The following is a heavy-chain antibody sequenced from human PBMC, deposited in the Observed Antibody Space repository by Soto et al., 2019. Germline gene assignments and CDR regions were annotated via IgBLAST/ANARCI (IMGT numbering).Heavy chain of an antibody. CDR1: GYTFTSYG. V-gene: IGHV1-18*01. J-gene: IGHJ3*02. CDR3: ARGRRAITKIVVVSANFDDAFDI. D-gene: IGHD3-22*01. CDR2: ISDYNGNT. Sequence: QVQLVQSGAEVKKPGASVKVSCKASGYTFTSYGISWVRQAPGHCLEWMGWISDYNGNTNYAQKLQGRVTMTTVTSKSTDYLELRSLRSDDTAVYYWARGRRAITKIVVVSANFDDAFDIWGQGKMVTVSS.